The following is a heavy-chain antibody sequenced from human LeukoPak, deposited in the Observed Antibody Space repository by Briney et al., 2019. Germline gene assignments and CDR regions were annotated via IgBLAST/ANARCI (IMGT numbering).Heavy chain of an antibody. V-gene: IGHV4-39*07. CDR1: GGSISSSNYF. CDR3: ARDWGVSARPGYMDV. Sequence: PSETLSLTCTVSGGSISSSNYFWGWIRQSPGKGLEWIGTIYYSGTTYYNPSLKSRVTISIDMSKNQFSLRLSSVTAADTAVYYCARDWGVSARPGYMDVWGKGTTVTVSS. D-gene: IGHD6-6*01. CDR2: IYYSGTT. J-gene: IGHJ6*03.